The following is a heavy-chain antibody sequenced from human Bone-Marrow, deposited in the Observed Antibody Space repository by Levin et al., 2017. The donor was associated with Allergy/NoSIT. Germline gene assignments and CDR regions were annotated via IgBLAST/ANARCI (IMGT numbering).Heavy chain of an antibody. V-gene: IGHV3-23*01. CDR3: AKARSTTIVPLDW. CDR1: GFTFSTYG. CDR2: ISGTGATT. Sequence: PGGSLRLSCEASGFTFSTYGMSWVRQSPGKGLEWVSAISGTGATTFYADSVKGRFTISRDNSKNTVYLQMSGLRGDDTAVYYCAKARSTTIVPLDWWGQGTLVTVSS. D-gene: IGHD4-17*01. J-gene: IGHJ4*02.